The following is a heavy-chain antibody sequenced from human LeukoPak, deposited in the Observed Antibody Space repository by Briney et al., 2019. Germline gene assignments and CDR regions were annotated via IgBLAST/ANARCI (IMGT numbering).Heavy chain of an antibody. CDR2: IRYDGSNK. Sequence: PGGSLRLSXAASGFTFSSYGMHWVRQAPGKGLEWVAFIRYDGSNKYYADSVEGRFTISRDNSKNTLYLQMNSLRAEDTAVYYCAKTGSFTYYYYMDVWGKGTTVTVSS. D-gene: IGHD1-14*01. CDR1: GFTFSSYG. V-gene: IGHV3-30*02. CDR3: AKTGSFTYYYYMDV. J-gene: IGHJ6*03.